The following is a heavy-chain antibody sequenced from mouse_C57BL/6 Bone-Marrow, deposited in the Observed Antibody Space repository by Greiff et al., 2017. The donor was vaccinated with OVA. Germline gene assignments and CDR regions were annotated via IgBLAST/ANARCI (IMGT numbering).Heavy chain of an antibody. V-gene: IGHV1-4*01. D-gene: IGHD1-1*01. CDR2: INPSSGYT. J-gene: IGHJ1*03. Sequence: QVQLKESGAELARPGASVKMSCKASGYTFTSYTMHWVKQRPGQGLEWIGYINPSSGYTKYNQKFKDKATLTADKSSSTAYMQLSSLTSEDSAVYYCARRLLRPSSYWYFDVWGTGTTVTVSS. CDR1: GYTFTSYT. CDR3: ARRLLRPSSYWYFDV.